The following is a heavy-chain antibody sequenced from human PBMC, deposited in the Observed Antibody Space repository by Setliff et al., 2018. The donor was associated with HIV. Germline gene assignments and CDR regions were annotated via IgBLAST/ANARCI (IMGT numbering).Heavy chain of an antibody. CDR3: AVSPDGDCATTECANWFDP. CDR2: IKTKPNSYAT. V-gene: IGHV3-73*01. Sequence: GGSLRLSCSASGFTFSGSALHWVRQASGKGLEWVGRIKTKPNSYATAHAESVKGRFTISRDDSQNTAYLQRNSLRTEDTAVYFCAVSPDGDCATTECANWFDPWGQGTQVTVSS. CDR1: GFTFSGSA. D-gene: IGHD4-17*01. J-gene: IGHJ5*02.